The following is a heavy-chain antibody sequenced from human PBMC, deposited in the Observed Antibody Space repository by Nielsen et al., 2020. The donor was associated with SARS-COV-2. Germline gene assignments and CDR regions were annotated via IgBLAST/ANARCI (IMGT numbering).Heavy chain of an antibody. CDR3: ARLFSARSPWRFASTSRGSFDY. Sequence: GESLKISCKGSEYIFANYWIGWVRQMPGKGLELMGIIYPGDSDTRYSPSFQGQVTISADKSISTAYLQWSSLKASDTAMYYCARLFSARSPWRFASTSRGSFDYWGQGILVTVSS. J-gene: IGHJ4*02. D-gene: IGHD2-15*01. V-gene: IGHV5-51*01. CDR1: EYIFANYW. CDR2: IYPGDSDT.